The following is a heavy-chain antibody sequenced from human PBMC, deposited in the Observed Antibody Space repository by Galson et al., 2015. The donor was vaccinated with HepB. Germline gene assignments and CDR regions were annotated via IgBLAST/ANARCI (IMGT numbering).Heavy chain of an antibody. CDR3: ARDGGDSNFGY. Sequence: SLRLSCAASGFTFSSYRMNWVRQAPGKGLEWVSYISRSSKVLWYTDSVKGRFTISRDNSKNTLYLQMNSLRAEDTAVYFCARDGGDSNFGYWGQGTLVTVSS. D-gene: IGHD3-16*01. V-gene: IGHV3-48*01. CDR1: GFTFSSYR. CDR2: ISRSSKVL. J-gene: IGHJ4*02.